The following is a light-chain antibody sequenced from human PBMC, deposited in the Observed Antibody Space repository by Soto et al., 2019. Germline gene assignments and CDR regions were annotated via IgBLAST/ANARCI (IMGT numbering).Light chain of an antibody. J-gene: IGKJ2*01. CDR1: QSVNSN. V-gene: IGKV3-15*01. CDR3: QQYNDWPLYT. CDR2: GAS. Sequence: EIVMTQSPTIVSVSPGERATLSCRASQSVNSNLAWYQQKPGQAPRLLISGASPRAPGIAARFSGSGSGTNFTLSISGLQSADFAVYYCQQYNDWPLYTFGQGTKLEIK.